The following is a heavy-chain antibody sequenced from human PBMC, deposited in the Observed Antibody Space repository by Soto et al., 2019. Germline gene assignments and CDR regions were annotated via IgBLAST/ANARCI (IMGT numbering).Heavy chain of an antibody. Sequence: SETLSLTCNVSGGSISKFYWAWIRKTAGNGLEWMGRVYATGTTDYNPSLRSRVAMSVDISKKTFSLRLRSVTGADSGVYYCVRDGSKSLRDWFDPWGQGILVAVSS. CDR1: GGSISKFY. J-gene: IGHJ5*02. V-gene: IGHV4-4*07. CDR3: VRDGSKSLRDWFDP. CDR2: VYATGTT.